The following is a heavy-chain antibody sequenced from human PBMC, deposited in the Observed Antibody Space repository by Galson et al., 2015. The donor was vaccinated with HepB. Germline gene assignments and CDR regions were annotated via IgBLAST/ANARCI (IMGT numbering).Heavy chain of an antibody. D-gene: IGHD6-19*01. CDR2: ISSSGSTI. Sequence: SLRLSCAASGFTFSDYYMSWIRQAPGKGLEWVSYISSSGSTIYYADSVKGRFTISRDNAKNSLYLQMNSLRAEDTAVYYCARSIRYSSGWFDYWGQGTLVTVSS. CDR1: GFTFSDYY. V-gene: IGHV3-11*04. CDR3: ARSIRYSSGWFDY. J-gene: IGHJ5*01.